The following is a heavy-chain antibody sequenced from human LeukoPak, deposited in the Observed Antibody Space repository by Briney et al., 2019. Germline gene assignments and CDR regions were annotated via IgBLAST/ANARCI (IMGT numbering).Heavy chain of an antibody. V-gene: IGHV3-23*01. J-gene: IGHJ5*01. CDR2: ILANGFTQ. CDR1: GFTFSGFA. Sequence: GGSLRLSCAASGFTFSGFAMAWVRQIPGKGLEWISGILANGFTQYYAASVRGRFTISRDNSRHTLFLEMSSLRGDDTAIYFCAKDLPYGDGRWEFASWGQGTLVTVA. D-gene: IGHD4-17*01. CDR3: AKDLPYGDGRWEFAS.